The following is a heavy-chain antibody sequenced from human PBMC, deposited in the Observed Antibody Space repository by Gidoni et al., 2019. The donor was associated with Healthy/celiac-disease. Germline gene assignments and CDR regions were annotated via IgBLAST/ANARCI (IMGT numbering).Heavy chain of an antibody. D-gene: IGHD2-2*01. J-gene: IGHJ5*02. CDR1: GGSIRSGGYY. CDR3: ARELVIGYCSSTSCPRGWFDP. Sequence: QVQLQESVPGLVKPSQTLSLTCTVSGGSIRSGGYYCSWLRQHLGKGLEWIGYIYYSGSTYYNPSLKGRVTISVDTSKNQFSLKLSSVTAADTAGYYCARELVIGYCSSTSCPRGWFDPWGQGTLVTVSS. CDR2: IYYSGST. V-gene: IGHV4-31*03.